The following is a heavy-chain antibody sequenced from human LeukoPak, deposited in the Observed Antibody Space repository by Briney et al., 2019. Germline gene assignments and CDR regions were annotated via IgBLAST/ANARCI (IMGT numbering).Heavy chain of an antibody. CDR3: ARASPADYYGMDV. D-gene: IGHD6-6*01. CDR1: GFTFSSYA. Sequence: PGGSLRLSCAASGFTFSSYAMSWVRQAPGKGLEWVSTISGSGGSTYYADSVKGRIATSRDNSKNTLYLQMNSLRAEDTAVYYCARASPADYYGMDVWGQGTTVTVSS. CDR2: ISGSGGST. V-gene: IGHV3-23*01. J-gene: IGHJ6*02.